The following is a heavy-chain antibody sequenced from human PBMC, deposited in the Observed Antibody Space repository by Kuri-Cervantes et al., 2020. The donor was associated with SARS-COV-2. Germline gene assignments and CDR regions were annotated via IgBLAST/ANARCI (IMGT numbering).Heavy chain of an antibody. V-gene: IGHV1-18*01. J-gene: IGHJ3*02. CDR1: GYKFATYG. CDR2: INIYTGNT. Sequence: ASVKVSCKASGYKFATYGISWVRRAPGQGLEWVGWINIYTGNTKYAEKLQGRVTMTTDTSTSTAYMELRNLRSDDTAVYYCARDRNPTPIVVLTVIRMDAFDIWGQGTMVTVSS. D-gene: IGHD2-21*02. CDR3: ARDRNPTPIVVLTVIRMDAFDI.